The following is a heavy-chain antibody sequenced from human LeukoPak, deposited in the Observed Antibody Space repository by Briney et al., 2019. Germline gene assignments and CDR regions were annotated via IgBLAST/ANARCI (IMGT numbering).Heavy chain of an antibody. D-gene: IGHD2-8*01. CDR3: AALGYCTNGVCAGIDY. CDR2: IIPIFGTA. Sequence: SVKVSCKASGYTFTSYAISWVRQAPGQGLEWMGRIIPIFGTANYAQKFQGRVTITTDESTSTAYMELSSLRSEDTAVYYCAALGYCTNGVCAGIDYWGQGTLVTVSS. J-gene: IGHJ4*02. CDR1: GYTFTSYA. V-gene: IGHV1-69*05.